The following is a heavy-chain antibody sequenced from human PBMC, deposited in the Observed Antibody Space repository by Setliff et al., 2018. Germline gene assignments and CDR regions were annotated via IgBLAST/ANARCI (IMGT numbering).Heavy chain of an antibody. J-gene: IGHJ4*02. V-gene: IGHV4-39*01. CDR3: ASWYYDFWSGYYIPGYFDY. CDR2: IYYSGST. D-gene: IGHD3-3*01. CDR1: GGSISSSSYY. Sequence: SETLSLTCTVSGGSISSSSYYWGWIRQPPGKGLEWIGSIYYSGSTYYNPSLKSRVTISADTSKNQFSLRLSSVTAADTAVYYCASWYYDFWSGYYIPGYFDYWGQGTLVTVSS.